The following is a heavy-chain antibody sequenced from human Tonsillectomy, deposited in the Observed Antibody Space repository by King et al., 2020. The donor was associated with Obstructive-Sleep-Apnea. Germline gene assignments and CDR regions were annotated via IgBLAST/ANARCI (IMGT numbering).Heavy chain of an antibody. J-gene: IGHJ4*02. D-gene: IGHD5-18*01. CDR3: TPGRIQLWDRGSYFGY. Sequence: DVQLVESGGGLVKPGGSLRLSCVASGFTFSNAWMSWVRQAPGKGLEWVGRIKSKTDGGTTDYAAPVKGRFTISRDDSKNTLYLQMNSLKTEDTAVYYCTPGRIQLWDRGSYFGYWGQGTLVTVSS. V-gene: IGHV3-15*01. CDR2: IKSKTDGGTT. CDR1: GFTFSNAW.